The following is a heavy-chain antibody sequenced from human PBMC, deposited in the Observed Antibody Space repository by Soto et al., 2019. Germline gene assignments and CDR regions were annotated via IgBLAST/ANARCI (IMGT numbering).Heavy chain of an antibody. J-gene: IGHJ6*04. D-gene: IGHD6-13*01. CDR3: ARGMRQQQQGHSYYGLAV. CDR2: IWSDGSEE. Sequence: QVQMVESGGGVVQPGRSLRLSCAASGFTFSNHGMHWVRQAPGKGLEWVAVIWSDGSEEFYADSVKGRFSTTRDNFRNTXXLQMGSLRGEDTAVYYCARGMRQQQQGHSYYGLAVWGGGTAVTVSS. V-gene: IGHV3-33*01. CDR1: GFTFSNHG.